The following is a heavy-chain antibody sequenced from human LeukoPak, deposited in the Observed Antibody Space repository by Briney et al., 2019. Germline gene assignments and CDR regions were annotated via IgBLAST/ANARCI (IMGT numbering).Heavy chain of an antibody. Sequence: PGGSLRLSCAASGFTFSSYTMNWVRQAPGKGLEWASYISSSGSTMYYADSVKGRFTISRDNAKNSLHLQMNSLRAEDTAVYYCATISSPSGCRGQGTLVTVSS. CDR2: ISSSGSTM. D-gene: IGHD6-19*01. V-gene: IGHV3-48*04. CDR1: GFTFSSYT. J-gene: IGHJ4*02. CDR3: ATISSPSGC.